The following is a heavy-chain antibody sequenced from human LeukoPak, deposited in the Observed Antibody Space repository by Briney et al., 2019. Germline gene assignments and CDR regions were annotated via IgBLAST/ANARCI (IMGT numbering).Heavy chain of an antibody. Sequence: GGSLRLSCAASGFTFSTYAMSWVRQAPGKGLEWVSSLSGGGATTYYADSVKGRFTISRDNSKNTLFLQMNSLRAEDTAVYYCARGLVGAKILHYFDYWGQGTLLTVSS. CDR2: LSGGGATT. CDR1: GFTFSTYA. CDR3: ARGLVGAKILHYFDY. J-gene: IGHJ4*02. V-gene: IGHV3-23*01. D-gene: IGHD1-26*01.